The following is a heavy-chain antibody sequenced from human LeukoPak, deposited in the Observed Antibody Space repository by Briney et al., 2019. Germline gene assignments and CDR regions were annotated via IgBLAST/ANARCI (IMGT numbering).Heavy chain of an antibody. CDR3: VPLGGLGYYQYGMDV. D-gene: IGHD3/OR15-3a*01. V-gene: IGHV3-23*01. CDR1: GFTFSSYA. Sequence: PGGSLRLSCAASGFTFSSYAMSWVRQAPGKGLEWVSSISGSGGSTYYADSVKGRFTISRDNSKNTLYLQMSSLRAEDTAVYYCVPLGGLGYYQYGMDVWGRGTTVTVSS. J-gene: IGHJ6*02. CDR2: ISGSGGST.